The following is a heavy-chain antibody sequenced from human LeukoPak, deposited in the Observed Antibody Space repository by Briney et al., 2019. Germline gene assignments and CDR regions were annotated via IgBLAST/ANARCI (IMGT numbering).Heavy chain of an antibody. V-gene: IGHV3-49*04. J-gene: IGHJ4*02. CDR1: GFIFGDYA. CDR3: TRDSPHVSEGY. Sequence: GGSLRPSCTTSGFIFGDYAMSWVRQAPGKGLQWVGFIRSKAYGGTTEYAASVEGRFTVSRDDSKNIAYLQMNSLTTEDTAVYYCTRDSPHVSEGYWGQGTLVTVSS. CDR2: IRSKAYGGTT. D-gene: IGHD2/OR15-2a*01.